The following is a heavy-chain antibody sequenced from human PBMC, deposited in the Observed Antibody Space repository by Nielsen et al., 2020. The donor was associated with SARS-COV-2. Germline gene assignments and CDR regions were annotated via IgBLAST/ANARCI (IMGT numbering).Heavy chain of an antibody. D-gene: IGHD3-10*01. V-gene: IGHV3-13*04. CDR3: ARGLHYYGSGISWYFDL. J-gene: IGHJ2*01. CDR1: GFTFSSYD. CDR2: IGTAGDT. Sequence: GESLKISCAASGFTFSSYDMHWVRQATGKGLEWVSAIGTAGDTYYPGSVKGRFTISRENAKNSLYLQMNSLRAGDTAVYYCARGLHYYGSGISWYFDLWGRGTLVTVSS.